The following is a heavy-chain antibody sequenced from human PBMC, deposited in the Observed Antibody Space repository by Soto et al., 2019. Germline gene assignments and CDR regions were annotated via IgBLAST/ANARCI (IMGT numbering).Heavy chain of an antibody. J-gene: IGHJ5*02. CDR1: GYTFTGYY. V-gene: IGHV1-2*04. D-gene: IGHD2-2*01. CDR2: INPNSGGT. Sequence: GASVKVSCKASGYTFTGYYMHWVRQAPGQGLDWMGWINPNSGGTNYAQKFQGWVTMTRDTSISTAYMELSRLRSDDTAVYYCARDAHESGYCSSTSCSPTPVLGNWFDPWGQGTLVTVSS. CDR3: ARDAHESGYCSSTSCSPTPVLGNWFDP.